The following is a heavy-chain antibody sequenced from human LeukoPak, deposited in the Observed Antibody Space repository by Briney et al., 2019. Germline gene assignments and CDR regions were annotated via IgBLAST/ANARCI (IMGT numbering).Heavy chain of an antibody. V-gene: IGHV1-69*13. CDR1: GGTFSSYA. CDR2: IIPIFGTA. CDR3: ARGGTYYDILTGPRNPYYFDY. D-gene: IGHD3-9*01. Sequence: AASVKVSCKASGGTFSSYAISWVRQAPGQGLEWMGGIIPIFGTANYAQKFQGRVTITADESTSTAYMELSSLRSEDTAVYYCARGGTYYDILTGPRNPYYFDYWGQGTLVTVPS. J-gene: IGHJ4*02.